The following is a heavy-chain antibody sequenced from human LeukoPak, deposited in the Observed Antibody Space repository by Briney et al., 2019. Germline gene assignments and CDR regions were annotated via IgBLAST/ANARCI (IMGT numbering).Heavy chain of an antibody. CDR1: GFTFSNYG. V-gene: IGHV3-33*03. CDR2: IWYDGNNK. CDR3: ARVRTENYYGMDV. J-gene: IGHJ6*02. D-gene: IGHD3-10*01. Sequence: GGSLRLSCTASGFTFSNYGMHWGRQAPGKGLEWVAVIWYDGNNKSYADSVKGRFTISRDNSKNTLYLQMNSLRVEDTAVYYCARVRTENYYGMDVWGQGTTVTVSS.